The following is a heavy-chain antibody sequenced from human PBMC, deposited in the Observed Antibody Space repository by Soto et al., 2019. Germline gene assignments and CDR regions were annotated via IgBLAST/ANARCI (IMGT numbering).Heavy chain of an antibody. D-gene: IGHD2-2*01. Sequence: ASVKVSCKASGNTLTNYAIHWVRQAPGQRLEWMGWINAGNGNTKYSQRFQGRVTMTEDTSTDTAYMELSSLRSEDTAVYYCATGCSSTSCYPGAYWGQGTLVTVSS. J-gene: IGHJ4*02. CDR1: GNTLTNYA. CDR2: INAGNGNT. V-gene: IGHV1-3*01. CDR3: ATGCSSTSCYPGAY.